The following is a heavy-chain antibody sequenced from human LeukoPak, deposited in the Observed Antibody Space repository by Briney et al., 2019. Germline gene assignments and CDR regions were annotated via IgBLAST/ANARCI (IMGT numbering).Heavy chain of an antibody. CDR3: AREWWYSSSWYSIDFGMDV. CDR1: GFTVSSNY. CDR2: IYSGGST. V-gene: IGHV3-66*01. J-gene: IGHJ6*02. Sequence: GGSLRLSCAASGFTVSSNYMSWVRQAPGKGLEWVSVIYSGGSTYYADSVKGRFTISRDNSKNTLYLQMNSLRAEDTAVYYCAREWWYSSSWYSIDFGMDVWGQGTTVTVSS. D-gene: IGHD6-13*01.